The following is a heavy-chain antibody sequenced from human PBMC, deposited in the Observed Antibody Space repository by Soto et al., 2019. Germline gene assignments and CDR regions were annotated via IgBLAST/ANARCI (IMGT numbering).Heavy chain of an antibody. CDR2: IVVGSGNT. CDR3: AADDMMVLV. V-gene: IGHV1-58*01. J-gene: IGHJ4*02. CDR1: GFSYSNSA. D-gene: IGHD3-22*01. Sequence: TSVKVSCEASGFSYSNSAVQWVRQARGQRLEWIGWIVVGSGNTNYAQKFHERVTISRDMTTNTAYMELSSLRSEDTAVYYCAADDMMVLVWGQGTLVTVSS.